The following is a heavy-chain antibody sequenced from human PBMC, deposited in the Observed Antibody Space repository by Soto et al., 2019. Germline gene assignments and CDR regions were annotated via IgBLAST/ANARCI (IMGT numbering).Heavy chain of an antibody. CDR3: ARHKAAGSDRGGMDV. Sequence: QVQLQESGPGLVKPSETLSLTCTVSGGSISNFYWTWIRQPPGKGLEWIGNVHYSGTTNYNPSVSSRITTSVDTAKNQPSLNLTSVTAADTAVYSCARHKAAGSDRGGMDVWGQGTTVTVSS. D-gene: IGHD6-25*01. CDR1: GGSISNFY. V-gene: IGHV4-59*08. CDR2: VHYSGTT. J-gene: IGHJ6*02.